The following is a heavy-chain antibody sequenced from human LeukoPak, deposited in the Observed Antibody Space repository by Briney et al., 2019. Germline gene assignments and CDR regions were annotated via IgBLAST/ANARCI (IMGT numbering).Heavy chain of an antibody. V-gene: IGHV3-23*01. D-gene: IGHD6-13*01. Sequence: SGGSLRLSCAASGFTFSSYAMSWVRQAPGKGLEWVSAISGSGGSTYYADSVKGRFTISRDNSKNTLYLQMNSLRAEDTAVYYCAKVGYSSSRSPRGFDYWGQGTLVTVSS. CDR1: GFTFSSYA. J-gene: IGHJ4*02. CDR2: ISGSGGST. CDR3: AKVGYSSSRSPRGFDY.